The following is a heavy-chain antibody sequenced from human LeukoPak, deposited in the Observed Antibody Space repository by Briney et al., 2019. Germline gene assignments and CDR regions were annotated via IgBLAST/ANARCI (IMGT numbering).Heavy chain of an antibody. CDR3: ARGSTIFGVVILNYYYGMDV. D-gene: IGHD3-3*01. V-gene: IGHV3-48*01. CDR2: ISSSSSTI. Sequence: GGSLRLSCAASGFTFSSYSMNWVRQAPGKGLEWVSYISSSSSTIYYADSVKGRFTISRDNAKNSLYLQMNSLRAEDTAVYYCARGSTIFGVVILNYYYGMDVWGQGTTVTVSS. J-gene: IGHJ6*02. CDR1: GFTFSSYS.